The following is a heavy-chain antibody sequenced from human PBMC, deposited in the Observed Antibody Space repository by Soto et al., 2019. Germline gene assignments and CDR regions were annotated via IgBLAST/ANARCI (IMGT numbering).Heavy chain of an antibody. D-gene: IGHD3-10*01. Sequence: QVQLQESGPGLVKTSETLSLICNVSGDSIRNSFWSWIRQPPGKRLEWIGYVFSSGTNYNPSLKSRVTISLDTSQNQFSLKLKSMTAADTAVYYCARLRVGNIFDPWGQGTLVTVSS. CDR2: VFSSGT. J-gene: IGHJ5*02. CDR1: GDSIRNSF. V-gene: IGHV4-59*08. CDR3: ARLRVGNIFDP.